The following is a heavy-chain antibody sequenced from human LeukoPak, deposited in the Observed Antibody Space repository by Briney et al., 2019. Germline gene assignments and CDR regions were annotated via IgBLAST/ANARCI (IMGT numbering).Heavy chain of an antibody. CDR3: ARGDTAMRGPEHYYYYMDV. D-gene: IGHD5-18*01. V-gene: IGHV1-69*05. CDR2: IIPIFGTA. J-gene: IGHJ6*03. CDR1: GGTLSSYA. Sequence: GASVKVSCKASGGTLSSYAISWVRQAPGQGLEWMGGIIPIFGTANYAQKFQGRVTITTDESTSTAYMELSSLRSEDTAVYYCARGDTAMRGPEHYYYYMDVWGKGTTVTVSS.